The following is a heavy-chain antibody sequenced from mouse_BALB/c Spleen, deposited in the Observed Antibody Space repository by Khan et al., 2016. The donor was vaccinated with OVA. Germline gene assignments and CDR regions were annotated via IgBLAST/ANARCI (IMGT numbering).Heavy chain of an antibody. J-gene: IGHJ3*01. CDR1: GYTFTTYT. CDR2: IIPSNDYT. Sequence: QVQLQQSGAELARPGASVKMSCKASGYTFTTYTIHWVKQRPGQGLEWIGYIIPSNDYTNYNQKFKDRATLTADKSSSTAYTQLSSLTSEDSAVYYCAREGAYYRSDGWFAYWGQGTLVTVSA. V-gene: IGHV1-4*01. CDR3: AREGAYYRSDGWFAY. D-gene: IGHD2-14*01.